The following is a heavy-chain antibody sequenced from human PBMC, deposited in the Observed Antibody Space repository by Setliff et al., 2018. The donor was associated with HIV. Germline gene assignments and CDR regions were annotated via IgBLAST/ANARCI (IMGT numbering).Heavy chain of an antibody. CDR1: GGSFSRSA. CDR2: IIPMFGTA. J-gene: IGHJ2*01. V-gene: IGHV1-69*13. CDR3: ARDLGGDDSRYWYFDV. D-gene: IGHD2-21*02. Sequence: SVKVSCKASGGSFSRSAISWVRQAPGRGLEWMGGIIPMFGTANYAERFHGRVTMTADESTSTVYMELSRLRPEDTAVYYCARDLGGDDSRYWYFDVWGRGTLVTVSS.